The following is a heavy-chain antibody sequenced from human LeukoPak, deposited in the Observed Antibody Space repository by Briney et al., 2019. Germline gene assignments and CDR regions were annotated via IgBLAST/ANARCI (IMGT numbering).Heavy chain of an antibody. CDR3: AKSPIVLRFLEWSQYFDY. D-gene: IGHD3-3*01. CDR1: GFTFSSYA. CDR2: ISGSGGST. Sequence: GGSLRLSCAASGFTFSSYAMSWVRQARGKWLEWVSAISGSGGSTYYADSVKGRFTISRDNSKNTLYLRMNSLRAEDTAVYYCAKSPIVLRFLEWSQYFDYWGQGTLVTVSS. J-gene: IGHJ4*02. V-gene: IGHV3-23*01.